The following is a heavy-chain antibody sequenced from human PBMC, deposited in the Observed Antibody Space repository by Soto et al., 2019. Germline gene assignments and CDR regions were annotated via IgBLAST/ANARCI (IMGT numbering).Heavy chain of an antibody. V-gene: IGHV4-34*01. J-gene: IGHJ4*02. CDR1: GGSFSGYY. Sequence: PSETLSLTCAVYGGSFSGYYWSWIRQPPGKGLEWIGEINHSGSTNYNPSLKGRVTISMDRSMNHFSLQLSSVTAADTAVYFCARAGHDSSGYYSFDYWGQGTLVTVSS. CDR3: ARAGHDSSGYYSFDY. CDR2: INHSGST. D-gene: IGHD3-22*01.